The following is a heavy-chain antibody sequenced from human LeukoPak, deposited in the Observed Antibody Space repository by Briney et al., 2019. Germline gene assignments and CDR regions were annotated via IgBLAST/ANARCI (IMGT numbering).Heavy chain of an antibody. Sequence: PGGSLRLSCAASGFSFNKYIMHWVRQPPGRGLEFVSAISSDGGSTYYANSVKGRFAISRDNSKNTLYLQMGSRRAEDMAVYYCARGRISSGWYCDYWGQGTLVTVSS. J-gene: IGHJ4*02. CDR3: ARGRISSGWYCDY. CDR1: GFSFNKYI. V-gene: IGHV3-64*01. D-gene: IGHD6-19*01. CDR2: ISSDGGST.